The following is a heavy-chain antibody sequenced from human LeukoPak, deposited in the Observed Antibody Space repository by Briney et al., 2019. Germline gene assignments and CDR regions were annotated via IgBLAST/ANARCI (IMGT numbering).Heavy chain of an antibody. CDR3: AKDPTHYRVWDDYDSTVLSY. D-gene: IGHD3-22*01. CDR2: IRYDGSNK. CDR1: GFTFSSYG. V-gene: IGHV3-30*02. J-gene: IGHJ4*02. Sequence: PGGSLRLSCAASGFTFSSYGMHWVRQAPGKGLEWAAFIRYDGSNKYYADSVKGRFTISRDNSKSTLYLQMNSLRAADTAVYYCAKDPTHYRVWDDYDSTVLSYWGQGTLVTVSS.